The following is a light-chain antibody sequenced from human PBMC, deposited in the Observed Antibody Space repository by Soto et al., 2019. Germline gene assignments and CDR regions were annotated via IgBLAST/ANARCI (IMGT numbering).Light chain of an antibody. J-gene: IGKJ1*01. CDR1: QGISSY. Sequence: VISMTQSPSLLSASTGDRVTITCRASQGISSYLAWYQQKPGKAPKLLIYAASTLQSGVPSRFSGSGSGTDFTLTISSLQPEDFATYYCQQSYNSLWTFGQGTKV. CDR2: AAS. V-gene: IGKV1D-8*03. CDR3: QQSYNSLWT.